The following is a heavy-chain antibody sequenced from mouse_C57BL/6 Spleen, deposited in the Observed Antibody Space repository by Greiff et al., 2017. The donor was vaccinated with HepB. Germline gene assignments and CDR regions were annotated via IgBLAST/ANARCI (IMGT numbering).Heavy chain of an antibody. Sequence: VQLKQSGTVLARPGASVKMSCKTSGYTFTSYWMHWVNQRPGQGLEWIGAIYPGNSDTSYNQKFKGKAKLTAVTSASTAYMELSSLTNEDSAVYYCTRDYGSSYAMDYWGQGTSVTVSS. D-gene: IGHD1-1*01. V-gene: IGHV1-5*01. CDR1: GYTFTSYW. CDR2: IYPGNSDT. J-gene: IGHJ4*01. CDR3: TRDYGSSYAMDY.